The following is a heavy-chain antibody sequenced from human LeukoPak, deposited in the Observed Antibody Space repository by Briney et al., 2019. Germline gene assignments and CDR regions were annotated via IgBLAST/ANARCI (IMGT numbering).Heavy chain of an antibody. CDR3: ARRGAHSSGWYYHDY. Sequence: PGGSLRLSCAASGFTFSSCAMSWVRQAPGKGLEWVSSISGSGGSGSGGRTYYADSVKGRFTVSRDNSGNTLHLQMNSLRDEDTAVYYCARRGAHSSGWYYHDYWGQGTLVTVSS. CDR1: GFTFSSCA. J-gene: IGHJ4*02. V-gene: IGHV3-23*01. CDR2: ISGSGGSGSGGRT. D-gene: IGHD6-19*01.